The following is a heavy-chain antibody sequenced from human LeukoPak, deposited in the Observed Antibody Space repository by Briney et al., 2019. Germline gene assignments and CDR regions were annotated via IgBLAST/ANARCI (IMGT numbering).Heavy chain of an antibody. V-gene: IGHV3-23*01. CDR2: ISGSGGST. D-gene: IGHD3-10*01. CDR1: GFTFSSYS. J-gene: IGHJ4*02. CDR3: AKAPGGFDY. Sequence: QTGGSLRLSCAASGFTFSSYSMNWVRQAPGKGLEWVSAISGSGGSTYYADSVKGRFTISRDNSKNTLYLQMNSLRAEDTAVYYCAKAPGGFDYWGQGTLVTVSS.